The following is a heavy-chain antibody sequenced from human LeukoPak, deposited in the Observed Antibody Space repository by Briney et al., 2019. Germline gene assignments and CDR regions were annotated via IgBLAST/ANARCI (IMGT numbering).Heavy chain of an antibody. CDR3: ARGGYDILTGYSPVDY. Sequence: SETLSLTCTVSGGSISGYYWSWIRQPPGKGLEWIGYIYYSGSTYYNPSLKSRVTISVDTSKNQFSLKLSSVTAADTAVYYCARGGYDILTGYSPVDYWGQGTLVTVSS. CDR1: GGSISGYY. J-gene: IGHJ4*02. V-gene: IGHV4-30-4*08. CDR2: IYYSGST. D-gene: IGHD3-9*01.